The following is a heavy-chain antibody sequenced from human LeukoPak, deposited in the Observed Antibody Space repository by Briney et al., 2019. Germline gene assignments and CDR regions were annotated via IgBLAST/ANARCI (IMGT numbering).Heavy chain of an antibody. CDR1: GFTFTDYY. Sequence: GGSLRLSCEVSGFTFTDYYMTWIRQAPGRTLEWISYISSFGDVISYADSVKGRFTVSRDNAKNSLSLQMNSLRAEDTAVYYCASSYAASTRYDYWGQGTLVSVSS. D-gene: IGHD5/OR15-5a*01. CDR2: ISSFGDVI. J-gene: IGHJ4*02. CDR3: ASSYAASTRYDY. V-gene: IGHV3-11*01.